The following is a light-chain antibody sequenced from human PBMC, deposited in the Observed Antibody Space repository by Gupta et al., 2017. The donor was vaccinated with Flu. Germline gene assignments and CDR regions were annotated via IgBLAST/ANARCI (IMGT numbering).Light chain of an antibody. Sequence: SALPQPASVSGSPGQSITISCTGSSSDIGAYEYVSWYHQRPGKAHHLVIYEISNRPSGVSDRFSGSRSGDTASLIISGRQAEDESDYYCSAYTSRTTLVFGGGTKVTVL. CDR3: SAYTSRTTLV. CDR2: EIS. V-gene: IGLV2-14*01. J-gene: IGLJ2*01. CDR1: SSDIGAYEY.